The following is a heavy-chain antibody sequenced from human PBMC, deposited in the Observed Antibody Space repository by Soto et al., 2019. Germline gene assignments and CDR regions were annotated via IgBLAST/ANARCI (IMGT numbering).Heavy chain of an antibody. CDR2: IYYSGST. D-gene: IGHD3-22*01. Sequence: SETLSLTCTVSGGSISSGGYYWSWIRQHPGKGLEWIGYIYYSGSTYYNPSLKSRVTISVDTSKNQFSLKLSSVTAADTAVYYCARSHYYDSSGYYHWGQGTLVTVS. CDR3: ARSHYYDSSGYYH. V-gene: IGHV4-31*03. CDR1: GGSISSGGYY. J-gene: IGHJ5*02.